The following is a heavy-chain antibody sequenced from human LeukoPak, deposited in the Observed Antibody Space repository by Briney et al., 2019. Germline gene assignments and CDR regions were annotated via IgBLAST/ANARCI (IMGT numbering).Heavy chain of an antibody. CDR1: GGSISSYY. V-gene: IGHV4-4*07. Sequence: SETLSLTCTVSGGSISSYYWSWIRQPAGKGLEWIGRIYTSGSTNYNPSLKSRVTMSVDTSKNQFSLKLSSVTAADTAVYYCAARGYSYGYAGVSYWGQGTLVTVSS. CDR3: AARGYSYGYAGVSY. D-gene: IGHD5-18*01. J-gene: IGHJ4*02. CDR2: IYTSGST.